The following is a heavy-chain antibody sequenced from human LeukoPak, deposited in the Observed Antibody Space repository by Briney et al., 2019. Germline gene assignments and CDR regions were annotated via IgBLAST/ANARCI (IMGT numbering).Heavy chain of an antibody. Sequence: PGGSLRLSCAASGFTFGAYYMTWIRQAPGMGLEWISYISSAGNDIKYADSVKGRFTISRDNAKNSLHLQMNSLTAEDTAIYYCVRDRDSSGYYAHFDYWGQGTLVTVSS. V-gene: IGHV3-11*01. D-gene: IGHD3-22*01. CDR1: GFTFGAYY. J-gene: IGHJ4*02. CDR3: VRDRDSSGYYAHFDY. CDR2: ISSAGNDI.